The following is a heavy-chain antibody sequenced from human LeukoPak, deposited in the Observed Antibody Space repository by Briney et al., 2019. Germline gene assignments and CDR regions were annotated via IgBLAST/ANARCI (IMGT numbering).Heavy chain of an antibody. J-gene: IGHJ4*02. V-gene: IGHV4-59*08. CDR2: ISYGGVT. D-gene: IGHD1-1*01. Sequence: SETLSLTCTVSGGSISNYYWSRVRQPPGKGLEWIAYISYGGVTDYNPSLNGRATISVDTSKNQLSLKLSSVTAADTAVYYCARHTQLRTGGDFDYWGQGTLVTVSS. CDR3: ARHTQLRTGGDFDY. CDR1: GGSISNYY.